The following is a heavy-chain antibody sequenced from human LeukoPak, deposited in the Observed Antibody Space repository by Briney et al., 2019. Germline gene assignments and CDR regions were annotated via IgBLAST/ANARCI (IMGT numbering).Heavy chain of an antibody. J-gene: IGHJ3*02. V-gene: IGHV3-11*04. CDR3: ARRPYYDFWSGYPDGGDAFDI. Sequence: PGGSLRLSCAASGFTFSDYYMSWIRQAPGKGLEWVSYISSSGSTIYYADSVKGRFTISRDNAKNSLYLQMNSLRAEDTAVYYCARRPYYDFWSGYPDGGDAFDIWGQGTMVTVSS. CDR1: GFTFSDYY. CDR2: ISSSGSTI. D-gene: IGHD3-3*01.